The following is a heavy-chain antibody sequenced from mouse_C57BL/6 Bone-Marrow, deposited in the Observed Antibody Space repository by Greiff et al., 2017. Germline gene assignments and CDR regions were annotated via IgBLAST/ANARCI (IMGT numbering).Heavy chain of an antibody. V-gene: IGHV1-80*01. CDR1: GYAFSTYW. CDR3: ARDWDYSDY. CDR2: IYPGDGDT. J-gene: IGHJ2*01. Sequence: LQQSGASVKISCKVSGYAFSTYWMNWVKQRPGKGLEWIGQIYPGDGDTNYNGKFKGKATLTADKSSSTAYMQLSSLTSEDSAVYFCARDWDYSDYWGQGTTLTVSS. D-gene: IGHD4-1*01.